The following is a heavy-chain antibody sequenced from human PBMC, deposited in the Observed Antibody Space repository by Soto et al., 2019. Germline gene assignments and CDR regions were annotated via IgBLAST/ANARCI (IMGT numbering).Heavy chain of an antibody. J-gene: IGHJ4*02. CDR3: ARQYCISTSCYVGSDF. D-gene: IGHD2-2*01. CDR1: GYIFTDHC. Sequence: GESLKISYKGSGYIFTDHCIVWVRQMPGKGLEWMGIIYPGDSDTRYSPSFQGQVTISADKSISTAYLQWSSLKASDTAMYYCARQYCISTSCYVGSDFWGQGTLVTVSS. CDR2: IYPGDSDT. V-gene: IGHV5-51*01.